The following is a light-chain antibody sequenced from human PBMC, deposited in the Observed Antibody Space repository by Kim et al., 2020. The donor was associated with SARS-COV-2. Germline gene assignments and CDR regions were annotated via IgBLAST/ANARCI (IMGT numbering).Light chain of an antibody. CDR3: GTWDSRLSAWV. V-gene: IGLV1-51*01. Sequence: QKVTISCSGRSSNIGNNYVSWYQPRPGTAPKLLIYDNDRRPSGIPDRFSGSKSGTSATLGIPGLQTGDEADYYCGTWDSRLSAWVFGGGTQLTVL. CDR2: DND. CDR1: SSNIGNNY. J-gene: IGLJ2*01.